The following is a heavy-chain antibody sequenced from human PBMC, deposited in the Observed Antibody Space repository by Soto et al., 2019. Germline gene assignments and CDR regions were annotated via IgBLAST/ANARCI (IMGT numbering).Heavy chain of an antibody. J-gene: IGHJ6*02. D-gene: IGHD2-2*02. Sequence: PVGSLRLSCAASGFTFSSYAMSWFRQAPWKVLEWVSAISGSGGSTYYADSVKGRFTISRDNSKNTLYLQMNSLRAEDTAVYYCAKGYCSSTSCYTDDYYYYYGMDVWGQGTTVTVSS. CDR3: AKGYCSSTSCYTDDYYYYYGMDV. V-gene: IGHV3-23*01. CDR1: GFTFSSYA. CDR2: ISGSGGST.